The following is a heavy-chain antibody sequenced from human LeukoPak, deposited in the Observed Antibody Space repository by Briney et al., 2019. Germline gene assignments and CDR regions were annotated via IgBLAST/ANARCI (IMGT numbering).Heavy chain of an antibody. CDR3: ARGGRYGDYAFDY. J-gene: IGHJ4*02. CDR1: GFTFSRHI. Sequence: GGSLRLSCVVSGFTFSRHIISWVRQAPGKGLEWVANMRQDGSEKFYVDSVKGRFTISRDNAKNSLYLQMNSLRAEDTAVYYCARGGRYGDYAFDYWGQGTLVTVSS. V-gene: IGHV3-7*03. D-gene: IGHD4-17*01. CDR2: MRQDGSEK.